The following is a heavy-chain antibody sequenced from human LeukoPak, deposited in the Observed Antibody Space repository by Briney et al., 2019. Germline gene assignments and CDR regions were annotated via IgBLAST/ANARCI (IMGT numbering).Heavy chain of an antibody. V-gene: IGHV3-48*01. J-gene: IGHJ5*02. CDR2: ISSRSSTT. Sequence: GGSLRLSCAAFGFTFSSYRMNWVGQAPGKGREGVSYISSRSSTTYYADSVKGRFTISRDNAKNSLFLQMNSLRAEDTAVYYCARDSGVGASVRNWFDPWGQGTLVTVSS. CDR1: GFTFSSYR. CDR3: ARDSGVGASVRNWFDP. D-gene: IGHD1-26*01.